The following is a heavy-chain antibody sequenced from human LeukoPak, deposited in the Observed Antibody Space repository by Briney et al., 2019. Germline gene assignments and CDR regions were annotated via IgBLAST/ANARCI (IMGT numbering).Heavy chain of an antibody. CDR3: AREVCGSGWFCGGAFDI. J-gene: IGHJ3*02. D-gene: IGHD6-19*01. V-gene: IGHV4-30-2*01. CDR2: IYHSGST. CDR1: GGSISSGGYY. Sequence: SETLSLTCTVSGGSISSGGYYWSWIRQPPGKGLEWIGYIYHSGSTYYNPSLKSRVTISVDRSKNQFSLKLSSVTAADTAVYYCAREVCGSGWFCGGAFDIWGQGTMVTVSS.